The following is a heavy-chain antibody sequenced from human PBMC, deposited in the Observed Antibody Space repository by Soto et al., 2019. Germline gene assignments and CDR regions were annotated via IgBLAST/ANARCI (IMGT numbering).Heavy chain of an antibody. CDR3: ARGIFTTVTTLLSI. D-gene: IGHD4-17*01. CDR1: GYTFTSYT. CDR2: INPAKGNT. Sequence: ASVKVSCKASGYTFTSYTLHWVRQAPGQRPEWMGWINPAKGNTKYSEKFHDRVSITSDTSATTVFLELSGLTSEDTALYFCARGIFTTVTTLLSIWGQGTLVPVSS. V-gene: IGHV1-3*01. J-gene: IGHJ3*02.